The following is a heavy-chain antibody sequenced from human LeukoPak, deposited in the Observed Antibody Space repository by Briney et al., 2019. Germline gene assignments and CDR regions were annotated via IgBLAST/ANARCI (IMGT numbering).Heavy chain of an antibody. V-gene: IGHV3-30-3*01. D-gene: IGHD3-10*01. CDR2: ISDDGSNK. Sequence: PGGSLRLSCAASGFTFSNYAMHWVRQAPGKGLEWVAVISDDGSNKYYADSLKGRFTISRDNSENTLYLQMNSLRPEDTAVYYCASGVSTMVRGVYPRAYWGQGTLVTVSS. CDR3: ASGVSTMVRGVYPRAY. CDR1: GFTFSNYA. J-gene: IGHJ4*02.